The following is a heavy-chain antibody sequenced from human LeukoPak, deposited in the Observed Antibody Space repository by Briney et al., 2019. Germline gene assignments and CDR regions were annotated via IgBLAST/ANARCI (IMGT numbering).Heavy chain of an antibody. D-gene: IGHD3-22*01. Sequence: TGGSLRLSCAASGFTFSSYWMSWVRQTPGKGLEWVANIKQDGSEKYYVDSVKGRFTISRDNAKNSLYLQMNSLRAEDTAVYYCCSGYYMRFDYWGQGTLVTVSS. CDR1: GFTFSSYW. CDR2: IKQDGSEK. J-gene: IGHJ4*02. CDR3: CSGYYMRFDY. V-gene: IGHV3-7*01.